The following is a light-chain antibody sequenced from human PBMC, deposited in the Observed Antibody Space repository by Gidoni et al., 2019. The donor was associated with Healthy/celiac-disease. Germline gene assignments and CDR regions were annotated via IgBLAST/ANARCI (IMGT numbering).Light chain of an antibody. CDR2: AAS. CDR1: QSISSH. CDR3: QQSYSTPPG. J-gene: IGKJ3*01. Sequence: DIQMTQSPSSLSASVGDRVTITCRASQSISSHLNWYQQKPGKAPKLLIYAASSLQSGVPSRFGGSGSGTDFTLTISSLQPEDFATYYCQQSYSTPPGFGPGTKVDIK. V-gene: IGKV1-39*01.